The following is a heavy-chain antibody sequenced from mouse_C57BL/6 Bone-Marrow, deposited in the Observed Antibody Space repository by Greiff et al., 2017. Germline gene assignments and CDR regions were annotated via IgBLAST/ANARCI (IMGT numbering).Heavy chain of an antibody. CDR2: IYPGSGNT. V-gene: IGHV1-76*01. D-gene: IGHD3-1*01. CDR3: ARSGAMDY. J-gene: IGHJ4*01. Sequence: QVQLQQSGAELVRPGASVKLSCKASGYTFTDYYINWVKQRPGQGLEWIARIYPGSGNTYYNEKFKGKATLTAEKSSSTAYMHLSSLTSEDSAVYCCARSGAMDYWGQGTSVTVSS. CDR1: GYTFTDYY.